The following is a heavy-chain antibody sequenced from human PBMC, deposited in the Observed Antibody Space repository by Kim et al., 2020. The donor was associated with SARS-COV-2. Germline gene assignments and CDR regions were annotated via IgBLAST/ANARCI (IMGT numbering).Heavy chain of an antibody. V-gene: IGHV3-48*03. CDR3: ARDDYDFWSGSKNHYYYYGMDV. Sequence: GGSLRLSCAASGFTFSSYEMNWVRQAPGKGLEWVSYISSSGSTIYYADSVKGRFTISRDNAKNSLYLQMNSLRAEDTAVYYCARDDYDFWSGSKNHYYYYGMDVWGQGTTVTVSS. J-gene: IGHJ6*02. CDR1: GFTFSSYE. CDR2: ISSSGSTI. D-gene: IGHD3-3*01.